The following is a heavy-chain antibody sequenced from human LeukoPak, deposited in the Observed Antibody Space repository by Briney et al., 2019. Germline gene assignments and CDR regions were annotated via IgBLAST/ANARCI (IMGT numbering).Heavy chain of an antibody. Sequence: PGGSLRLSCAASGFTFSSYAMHWVRQAPGKGLEWVAVISYGGSNKYYADSVKGRFSISIDNSKNTLYLQMNSLRAEDTAVYYCARSPHYGGNPLLGYWGQGTLVTVSS. V-gene: IGHV3-30-3*01. CDR1: GFTFSSYA. CDR3: ARSPHYGGNPLLGY. CDR2: ISYGGSNK. D-gene: IGHD4-23*01. J-gene: IGHJ4*02.